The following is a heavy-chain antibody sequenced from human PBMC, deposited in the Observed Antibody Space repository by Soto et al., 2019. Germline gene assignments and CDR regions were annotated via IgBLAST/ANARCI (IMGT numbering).Heavy chain of an antibody. CDR1: GFIFTNYW. CDR3: AREPRNPDIWSGYPDV. CDR2: INNDGSST. J-gene: IGHJ6*02. Sequence: GGSLRLSCAASGFIFTNYWMQWVRQAPGKGLVWVSRINNDGSSTSYAASVKGRFTISRDNSKNTLYLQMNSLRVEDAAVYYCAREPRNPDIWSGYPDVWGQGTTVTVSS. V-gene: IGHV3-74*01. D-gene: IGHD3-3*01.